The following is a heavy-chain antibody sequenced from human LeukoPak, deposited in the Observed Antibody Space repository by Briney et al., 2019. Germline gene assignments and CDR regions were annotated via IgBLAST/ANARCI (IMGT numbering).Heavy chain of an antibody. Sequence: GGSLRLSCAASGFTFSSYAVHWVRQAPGKGLEWVAVISYDGSNKYYADSVKGRFTISRDNSKNTLYLQMNGLRAEDTAVYYCARGPYSSSWYAGDAFDIWGQGTMVTVSS. CDR2: ISYDGSNK. CDR3: ARGPYSSSWYAGDAFDI. CDR1: GFTFSSYA. J-gene: IGHJ3*02. V-gene: IGHV3-30-3*01. D-gene: IGHD6-13*01.